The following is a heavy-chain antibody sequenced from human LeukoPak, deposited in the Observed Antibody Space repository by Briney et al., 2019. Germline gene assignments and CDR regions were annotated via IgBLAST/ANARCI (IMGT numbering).Heavy chain of an antibody. V-gene: IGHV4-38-2*01. CDR1: GYSISTKYY. Sequence: PSETLSLTCEVSGYSISTKYYWGWIRLPPGERLEGIGNIYHSGSTSSNPSLKSRVPISVDTSKNQFSLKLNSVTAADTAVYYCAALGVGPTTVNSWGQGTLVTVSS. J-gene: IGHJ4*02. CDR2: IYHSGST. D-gene: IGHD1-26*01. CDR3: AALGVGPTTVNS.